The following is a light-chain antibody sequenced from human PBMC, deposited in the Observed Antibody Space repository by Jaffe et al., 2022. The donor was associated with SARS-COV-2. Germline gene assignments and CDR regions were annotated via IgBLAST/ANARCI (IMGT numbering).Light chain of an antibody. CDR2: GAS. CDR1: QSVRGN. V-gene: IGKV3-15*01. J-gene: IGKJ1*01. Sequence: EIVMTQSPATLSGSPGERATLSCRASQSVRGNLAWYQQRPGEAPRLLIYGASTRAAGIPARFSGSGSGTEFTLTISSLQSEDFALYYCQQYNNLWTFGQGTKVDIK. CDR3: QQYNNLWT.